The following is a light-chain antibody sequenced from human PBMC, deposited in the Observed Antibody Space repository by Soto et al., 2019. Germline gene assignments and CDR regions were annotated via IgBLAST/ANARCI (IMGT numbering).Light chain of an antibody. CDR3: QHYSNNMWS. V-gene: IGKV3-20*01. Sequence: EIVLTQSPGTLSLSPGERATLSCRASQSVSSNNLAWYQQRPGQAPRVVIYGASTRATGIPERFSGSGSGTDFTLTISRLEPEDFATYYCQHYSNNMWSFGQGTKVEIK. CDR2: GAS. CDR1: QSVSSNN. J-gene: IGKJ1*01.